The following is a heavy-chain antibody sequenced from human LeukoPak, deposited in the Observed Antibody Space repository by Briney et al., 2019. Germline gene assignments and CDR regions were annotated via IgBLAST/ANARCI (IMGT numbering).Heavy chain of an antibody. CDR1: GGSISNYY. V-gene: IGHV4-4*07. Sequence: PSETLSLTCTVSGGSISNYYWSWIRQPAGKGLEWIGRTYTSGSTNYNPSLKSRVTMSVDTSKNQFSLKLSSVTAADTAVYYCTSRSGNSDYDYYYYYGMDVWGQGTTVTVSS. J-gene: IGHJ6*02. CDR2: TYTSGST. CDR3: TSRSGNSDYDYYYYYGMDV. D-gene: IGHD5-12*01.